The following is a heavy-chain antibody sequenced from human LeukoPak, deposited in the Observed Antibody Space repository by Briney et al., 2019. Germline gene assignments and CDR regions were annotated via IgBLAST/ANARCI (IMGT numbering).Heavy chain of an antibody. CDR3: ALNPGGTVDY. CDR1: GFTFHSYA. Sequence: GGSLRLSCAASGFTFHSYAMSWVRQAPGKGLEWVSAISGSGVSTYYADSVKGRFTISRGNSKDTLYLQMNSLGAEDTAVYYCALNPGGTVDYWGQGTLVTVSS. J-gene: IGHJ4*02. CDR2: ISGSGVST. V-gene: IGHV3-23*01. D-gene: IGHD2-15*01.